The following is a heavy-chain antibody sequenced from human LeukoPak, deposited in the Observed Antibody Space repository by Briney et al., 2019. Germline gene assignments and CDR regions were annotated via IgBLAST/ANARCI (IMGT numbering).Heavy chain of an antibody. D-gene: IGHD3-3*01. V-gene: IGHV4-39*01. CDR2: IYYSGGT. CDR1: GGSISSSSYY. Sequence: SETLSLTCTVSGGSISSSSYYWGWIRQPPGKGLEWIGSIYYSGGTYYNPSLKSRVTISVDTSKNQFSLKLSSVTAADTAVYYCAIEGDDFWSGYYGGMDVWGQGTTVTVSS. J-gene: IGHJ6*02. CDR3: AIEGDDFWSGYYGGMDV.